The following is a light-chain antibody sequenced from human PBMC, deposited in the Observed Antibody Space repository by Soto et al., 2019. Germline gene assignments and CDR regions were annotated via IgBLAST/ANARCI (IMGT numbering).Light chain of an antibody. CDR2: DAS. Sequence: DIQMTQSPSTLSASVGDRVTITCRASQSISSWLAWYQQKPGKAPKLLIYDASSLENGVTSRFSGSGSGTEFTLTISSLQPDDFATYCCQQYNSYSPDTFGQGTKVDIK. J-gene: IGKJ2*01. CDR3: QQYNSYSPDT. CDR1: QSISSW. V-gene: IGKV1-5*01.